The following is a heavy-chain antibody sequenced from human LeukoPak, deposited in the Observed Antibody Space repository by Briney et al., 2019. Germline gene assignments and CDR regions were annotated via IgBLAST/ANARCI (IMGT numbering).Heavy chain of an antibody. V-gene: IGHV1-69*13. CDR2: IIPVFAIA. CDR1: GDTFSNYA. CDR3: ARLGYDSSELDYDYYYIDV. D-gene: IGHD3-22*01. J-gene: IGHJ6*03. Sequence: VASVKVSCKASGDTFSNYAISWVRQAPGQGLEWMAVIIPVFAIADSAQKFQGRVTITADESTSTVYMEMSSLTSEDTAVYYCARLGYDSSELDYDYYYIDVWGKGTTVTVSS.